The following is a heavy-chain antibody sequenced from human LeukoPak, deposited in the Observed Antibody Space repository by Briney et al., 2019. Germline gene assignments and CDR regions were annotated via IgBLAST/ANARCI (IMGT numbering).Heavy chain of an antibody. D-gene: IGHD2-15*01. V-gene: IGHV4-4*07. Sequence: PSETLSLTRTVAGGSISRYYWSWIRQPAGKGLEWIGRIYTSGSTNYNPSLKSRVTMSVDTSKNQFSLKLSSVTAADTAVYYCARVMRDCSGGSCYYAHFDYWGQGTLVTVSS. CDR3: ARVMRDCSGGSCYYAHFDY. J-gene: IGHJ4*02. CDR1: GGSISRYY. CDR2: IYTSGST.